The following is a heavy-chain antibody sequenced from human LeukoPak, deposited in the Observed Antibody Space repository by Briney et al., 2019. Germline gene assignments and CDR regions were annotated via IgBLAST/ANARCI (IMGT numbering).Heavy chain of an antibody. J-gene: IGHJ4*02. Sequence: GGSLRLSRAASGFSFSNYAMSWVRQAPARGREGVSSMRGGGQTFYADYVKGRFTLSRDDSRNTVYLQLNNLRVEDTAIYYCAKANWVSNADAVWWGQGTQVTVSS. D-gene: IGHD1-1*01. CDR3: AKANWVSNADAVW. V-gene: IGHV3-23*01. CDR1: GFSFSNYA. CDR2: MRGGGQT.